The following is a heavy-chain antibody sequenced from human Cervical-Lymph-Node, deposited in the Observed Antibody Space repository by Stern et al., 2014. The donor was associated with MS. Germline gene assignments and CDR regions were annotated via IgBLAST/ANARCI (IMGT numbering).Heavy chain of an antibody. J-gene: IGHJ6*02. CDR3: ATLYDSSGNYGMEV. CDR2: VNANGGSA. D-gene: IGHD5/OR15-5a*01. CDR1: GYTFIGYY. V-gene: IGHV1-46*01. Sequence: VQLVQSGAQVKKPGASVKVSCKGSGYTFIGYYIQWVRQAPGQGLEWMGIVNANGGSARYAQKFQGRVTMASDTSTSTVSMELSSLRSEDTAVYYCATLYDSSGNYGMEVWGQGTTVIVSS.